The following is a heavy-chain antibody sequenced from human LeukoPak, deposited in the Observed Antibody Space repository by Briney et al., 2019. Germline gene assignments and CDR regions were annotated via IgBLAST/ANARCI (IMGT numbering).Heavy chain of an antibody. CDR2: IISIFGTA. CDR1: RGTFSSYA. Sequence: GASVKVSCTASRGTFSSYAISWVRQAPGNGLEWMGGIISIFGTAHNAHKFHGRVTTTTDESTSTAYMKLSSLRCEDTAVYYCARAPAVAGKSMDVWGKGTTVTVSS. D-gene: IGHD6-19*01. CDR3: ARAPAVAGKSMDV. J-gene: IGHJ6*03. V-gene: IGHV1-69*05.